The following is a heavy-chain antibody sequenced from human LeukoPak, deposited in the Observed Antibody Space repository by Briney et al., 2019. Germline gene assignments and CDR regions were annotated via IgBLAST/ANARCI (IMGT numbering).Heavy chain of an antibody. J-gene: IGHJ4*02. D-gene: IGHD6-19*01. V-gene: IGHV3-21*01. CDR2: ICSSSGYI. CDR3: ARETWGSAGIAVAGTVDY. Sequence: GSLRLSCAASGFTFSSYSMNWVRQAPGKGLEWVSSICSSSGYIYYADSVKGRFTTSRDNAKNSLYLQMNSLRAEDTAVYYCARETWGSAGIAVAGTVDYWGQGTLVTVSS. CDR1: GFTFSSYS.